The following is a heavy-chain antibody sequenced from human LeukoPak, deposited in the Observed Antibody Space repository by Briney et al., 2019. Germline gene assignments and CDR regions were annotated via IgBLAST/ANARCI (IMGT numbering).Heavy chain of an antibody. CDR1: GGSISTYY. CDR3: ASHGSSGHDPLT. V-gene: IGHV4-59*08. CDR2: IYYTGSI. D-gene: IGHD5-12*01. Sequence: SDTLPLTCAVSGGSISTYYWNWLRRPPGRGREWIGYIYYTGSISYNPSLKSRVTISLDTSKNQFSLRLTSVTAADTAVYYCASHGSSGHDPLTWGQGTLVTVSS. J-gene: IGHJ4*02.